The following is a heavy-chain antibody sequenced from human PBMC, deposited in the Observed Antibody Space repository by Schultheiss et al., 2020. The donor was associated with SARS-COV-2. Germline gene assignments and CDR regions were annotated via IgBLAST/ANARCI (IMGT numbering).Heavy chain of an antibody. CDR1: GFTVSSNY. CDR2: IYSGGST. V-gene: IGHV3-66*04. Sequence: GGSLRLSCAASGFTVSSNYMSWVRQAPGKGLEWVSVIYSGGSTYYADSVKGRFTISRDNSKNTLYLQMNSLRAEDTAVYYCASHNLYDFWSGYSHSFDYWGQGTLVTVSS. CDR3: ASHNLYDFWSGYSHSFDY. J-gene: IGHJ4*02. D-gene: IGHD3-3*01.